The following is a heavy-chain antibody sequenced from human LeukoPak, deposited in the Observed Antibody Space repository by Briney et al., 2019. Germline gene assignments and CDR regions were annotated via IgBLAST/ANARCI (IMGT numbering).Heavy chain of an antibody. J-gene: IGHJ4*02. CDR3: ARSMTTVTTVDY. CDR2: IYYSGRT. D-gene: IGHD4-17*01. Sequence: SETLSLTCTVSGGSISSSSYYWGWIRQPPGKGLEWIGSIYYSGRTYYNPSLKSRVTISVDTSKSQFSLKLSSVTAADTAVYYCARSMTTVTTVDYWGQGTLVTVSS. CDR1: GGSISSSSYY. V-gene: IGHV4-39*01.